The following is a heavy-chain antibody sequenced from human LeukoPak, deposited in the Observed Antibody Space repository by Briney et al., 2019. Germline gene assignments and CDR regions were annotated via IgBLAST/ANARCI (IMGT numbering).Heavy chain of an antibody. CDR2: ISAYNGNT. CDR1: GYTFTSYG. CDR3: ARDPGGIVLVPAAVDAFDI. D-gene: IGHD2-2*01. Sequence: ASVKVSCKASGYTFTSYGISWVRQAPGQGLEWMRWISAYNGNTNYAQKLQGRVTMTTDTSTSTAYMELRSLRSDDTAVYYCARDPGGIVLVPAAVDAFDIWGQRTMVTVSS. J-gene: IGHJ3*02. V-gene: IGHV1-18*01.